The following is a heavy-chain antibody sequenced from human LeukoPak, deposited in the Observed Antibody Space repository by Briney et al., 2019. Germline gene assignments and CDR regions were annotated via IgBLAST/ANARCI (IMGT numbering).Heavy chain of an antibody. CDR1: GYTFTSYG. J-gene: IGHJ6*02. CDR3: ARGPYYYYGMDV. V-gene: IGHV1-3*01. CDR2: INAGNGNT. Sequence: GASVKVSCKASGYTFTSYGISWVRQAPGQRLEWMGWINAGNGNTKYSQKFQGRVTITRDTSASTAYMELSSLRSEDTAVYYCARGPYYYYGMDVWGQGTTVTVSS.